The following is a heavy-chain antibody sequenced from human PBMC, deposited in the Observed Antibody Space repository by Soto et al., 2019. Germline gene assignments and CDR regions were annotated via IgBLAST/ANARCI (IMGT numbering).Heavy chain of an antibody. CDR2: TIPALGKT. CDR1: GDNFKNNY. CDR3: WRGRCRFSAMDF. J-gene: IGHJ6*02. V-gene: IGHV1-69*10. D-gene: IGHD3-10*01. Sequence: SVTVSCKTSGDNFKNNYVMWVRQAPGQGLEWMGGTIPALGKTHYIEKFQGRVTITADDATRTVHMDQSDLPSEDTSIEYYWRGRCRFSAMDFWGQGTMVTVSS.